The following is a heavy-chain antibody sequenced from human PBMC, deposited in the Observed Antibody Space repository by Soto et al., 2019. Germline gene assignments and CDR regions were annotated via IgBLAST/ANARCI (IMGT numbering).Heavy chain of an antibody. V-gene: IGHV1-2*04. Sequence: GASVKVCCKASGYTFTGYYMHWVRQAPGQGLEWMGWINPNSGGTNYAQKFQGWVTMTRDTSISTAYMELSRLRSDDTAVYYCARDLLPPAAAGPGNMDVWGKGTPVTVSS. CDR1: GYTFTGYY. D-gene: IGHD6-25*01. CDR2: INPNSGGT. J-gene: IGHJ6*03. CDR3: ARDLLPPAAAGPGNMDV.